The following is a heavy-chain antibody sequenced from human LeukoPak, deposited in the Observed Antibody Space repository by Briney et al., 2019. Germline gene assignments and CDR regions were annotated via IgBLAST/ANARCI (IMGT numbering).Heavy chain of an antibody. CDR2: IKQDGSKK. CDR3: ARDSSGYYYPDAFDI. V-gene: IGHV3-7*04. Sequence: GGSLRLSRAASGFTFSSYWMSWVRQAPGKGLEWVANIKQDGSKKYYVDSVKGRFTISRDNAKNSLYLQMNSLRAEDTAVYYCARDSSGYYYPDAFDIWGQGTMVTVSS. D-gene: IGHD3-22*01. J-gene: IGHJ3*02. CDR1: GFTFSSYW.